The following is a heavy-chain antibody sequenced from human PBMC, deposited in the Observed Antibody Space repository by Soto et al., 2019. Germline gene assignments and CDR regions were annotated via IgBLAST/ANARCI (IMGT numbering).Heavy chain of an antibody. D-gene: IGHD3-16*01. CDR1: GYTFNRYY. Sequence: ASVKVSCKASGYTFNRYYMHWVRQAPGQGLEWMGMITPRGDSTTHAQKFQGRVTLTRDSSTSTVYMELSSLRSEDTAMYYCARSAGGGANWYDYWGQGSLVTVSS. V-gene: IGHV1-46*02. CDR3: ARSAGGGANWYDY. CDR2: ITPRGDST. J-gene: IGHJ5*01.